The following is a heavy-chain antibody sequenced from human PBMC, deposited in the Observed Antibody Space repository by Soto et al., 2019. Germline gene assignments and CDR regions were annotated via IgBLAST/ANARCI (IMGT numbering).Heavy chain of an antibody. CDR1: GFTVSSNY. J-gene: IGHJ4*02. V-gene: IGHV3-66*01. CDR3: AIGFLEWLSTPSLFY. Sequence: QPGGSLRLSCAASGFTVSSNYMSWVRQAPGKGLEWVSVIYSGGSTYYADSVKGRFTISRDNSKNTLYLQMNSLRAEDTAVYYCAIGFLEWLSTPSLFYWGQGTLVTVSS. D-gene: IGHD3-3*01. CDR2: IYSGGST.